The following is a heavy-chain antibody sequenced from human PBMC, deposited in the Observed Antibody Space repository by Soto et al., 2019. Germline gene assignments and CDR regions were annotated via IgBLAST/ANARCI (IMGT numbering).Heavy chain of an antibody. D-gene: IGHD3-9*01. J-gene: IGHJ4*02. CDR1: GFPFSRYG. Sequence: QVQLVESGGGVVQPGRSLRLSCEVSGFPFSRYGMHWVRQAPGKGLEWVATISHDGTNYYHAHSVKGRFTISRDHSKNTFFSQMTSLRAEDTAVYYCAKSASESRGFAWLLIDSWGQGTLVIVSS. CDR2: ISHDGTNY. CDR3: AKSASESRGFAWLLIDS. V-gene: IGHV3-30*18.